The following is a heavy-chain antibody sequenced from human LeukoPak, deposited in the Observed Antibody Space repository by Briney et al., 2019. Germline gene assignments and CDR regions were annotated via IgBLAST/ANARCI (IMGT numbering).Heavy chain of an antibody. CDR1: GGSISSYY. Sequence: PSETLSLTCIVSGGSISSYYWNWSRQPPGKGLEWIGYIYYSGTTNYNPSLKSRVTISLDTSENQFSLKLSSLTAADTAVYYCARAVGASTFYFDYWGQGTLVTVSS. CDR3: ARAVGASTFYFDY. V-gene: IGHV4-59*01. CDR2: IYYSGTT. J-gene: IGHJ4*02. D-gene: IGHD1-26*01.